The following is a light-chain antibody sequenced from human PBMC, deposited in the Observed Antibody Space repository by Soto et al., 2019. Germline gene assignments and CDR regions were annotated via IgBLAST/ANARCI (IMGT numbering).Light chain of an antibody. CDR3: QQANSFPIT. CDR2: AAS. J-gene: IGKJ5*01. Sequence: DIQMTQSPSTLSASVGDRVSITCRPSQSSSSWLAWYQQKPGKAPNLLIYAASSLQSGVPSRFSGSGSGTDFTLTINSLQPEDFATYYCQQANSFPITFGQGTRLEI. CDR1: QSSSSW. V-gene: IGKV1-12*01.